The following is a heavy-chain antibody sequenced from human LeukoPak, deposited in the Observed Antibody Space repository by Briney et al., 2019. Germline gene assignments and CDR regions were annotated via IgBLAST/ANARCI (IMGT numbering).Heavy chain of an antibody. CDR3: ARDHRLTPHSSGHLDY. V-gene: IGHV3-64*01. D-gene: IGHD6-25*01. J-gene: IGHJ4*02. CDR2: ISSNGGST. CDR1: GFTFSSYA. Sequence: GGSLRLSCAASGFTFSSYAMHWVRQAPGKGLEYVSAISSNGGSTYYANSVKGRFTISRDNSKNTLYLQMGSLRAEDMAVYYCARDHRLTPHSSGHLDYWGQGTLVTVSS.